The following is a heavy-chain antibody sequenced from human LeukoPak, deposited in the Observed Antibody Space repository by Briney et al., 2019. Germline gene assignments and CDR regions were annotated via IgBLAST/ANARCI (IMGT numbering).Heavy chain of an antibody. D-gene: IGHD6-13*01. CDR2: MNPNSGNT. J-gene: IGHJ4*02. CDR3: ARGFSWVQLQDY. CDR1: QYTFTSYD. Sequence: RASVKVSRKASQYTFTSYDINWVRQATGQGLEWMGWMNPNSGNTGYAQKFQGRVTITRNTSISTAYMELSSLRSEDTAVYYCARGFSWVQLQDYWGQGTLVTVSS. V-gene: IGHV1-8*03.